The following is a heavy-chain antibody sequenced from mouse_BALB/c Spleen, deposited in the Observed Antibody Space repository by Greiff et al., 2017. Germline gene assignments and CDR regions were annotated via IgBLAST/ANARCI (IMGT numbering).Heavy chain of an antibody. Sequence: EVHGVESGGGLVQPGGSRKLSCAASGFTFSSFGMHWVRQAPEKGLEWVAYISSGSSTIYYADTVKGRFTISSDNLKNTLFLQMTSLRSEYTALYYCARSLGRAMDYWGQGTSVTVSS. V-gene: IGHV5-17*02. J-gene: IGHJ4*01. CDR2: ISSGSSTI. CDR3: ARSLGRAMDY. CDR1: GFTFSSFG. D-gene: IGHD4-1*01.